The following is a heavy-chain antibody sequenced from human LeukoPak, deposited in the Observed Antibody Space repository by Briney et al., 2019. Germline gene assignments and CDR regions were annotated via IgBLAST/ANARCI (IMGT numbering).Heavy chain of an antibody. CDR3: ARDISIAARPLDY. V-gene: IGHV3-7*01. CDR1: GFTFSSYW. CDR2: IKQDGSEE. Sequence: GGSLRLSCAASGFTFSSYWMSWVRQAPGKGLEWVANIKQDGSEEYYVDSVKGRFTISRDNAKNSLYLQMNSLRAEDTAVYYCARDISIAARPLDYWGQGTLVTVSS. J-gene: IGHJ4*02. D-gene: IGHD6-6*01.